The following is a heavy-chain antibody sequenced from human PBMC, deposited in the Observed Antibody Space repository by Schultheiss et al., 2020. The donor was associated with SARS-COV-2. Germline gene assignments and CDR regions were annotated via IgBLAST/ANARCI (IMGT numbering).Heavy chain of an antibody. CDR2: IYYSGST. D-gene: IGHD3-10*02. J-gene: IGHJ5*02. CDR1: GGSISSSSYY. Sequence: SETLSLTCTVSGGSISSSSYYWGWIRQPPGKGLEWIGSIYYSGSTYYNPSLKSRVTISVDTSKNQFSLKLSSVTAADTAVYYCARASEQNYYVRWGWFDPWGQGTLVTVSS. V-gene: IGHV4-39*01. CDR3: ARASEQNYYVRWGWFDP.